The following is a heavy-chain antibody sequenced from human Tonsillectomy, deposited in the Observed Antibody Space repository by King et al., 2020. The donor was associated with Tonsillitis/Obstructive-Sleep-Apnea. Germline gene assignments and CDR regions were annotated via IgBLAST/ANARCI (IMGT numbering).Heavy chain of an antibody. V-gene: IGHV5-51*01. Sequence: QLVQSGAEVKKPGESLKISCKGSGYSFTSHLIGWVRQMPGKCLEWMAIIYPGDSDTKYSPTFQGQVTISADKSISTAYLQWSSLKASDTAMYYCARHGDDYVPPDHWGQGTLVTVSS. CDR2: IYPGDSDT. CDR1: GYSFTSHL. CDR3: ARHGDDYVPPDH. D-gene: IGHD4-17*01. J-gene: IGHJ4*02.